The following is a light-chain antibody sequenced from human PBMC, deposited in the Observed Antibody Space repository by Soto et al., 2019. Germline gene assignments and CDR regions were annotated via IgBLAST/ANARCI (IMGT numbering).Light chain of an antibody. CDR3: QQYNSFPT. CDR1: QSISSW. Sequence: DIQMTQSPSTLSASVGDRVTMTCRASQSISSWLAWYQQKPGKAPKLLIYKASSLESGVPSRFSASGPGTEFSLTISSLQPDDFATYYCQQYNSFPTFGQGTKVYIK. CDR2: KAS. J-gene: IGKJ1*01. V-gene: IGKV1-5*03.